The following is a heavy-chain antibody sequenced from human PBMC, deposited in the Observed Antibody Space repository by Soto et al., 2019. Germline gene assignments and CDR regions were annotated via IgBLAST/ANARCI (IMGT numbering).Heavy chain of an antibody. V-gene: IGHV4-31*03. CDR3: ARDGYCGADCYSAAFDI. CDR1: GGSISSGGFH. Sequence: SETLSLTCTGSGGSISSGGFHWSWLRQHPGKGLEWIGYIYYSGSTYYNPSLKSRVSISVDTSQNQFSLKLSSVTAADTAVYYCARDGYCGADCYSAAFDIWGQGTMVTVSS. D-gene: IGHD2-21*02. CDR2: IYYSGST. J-gene: IGHJ3*02.